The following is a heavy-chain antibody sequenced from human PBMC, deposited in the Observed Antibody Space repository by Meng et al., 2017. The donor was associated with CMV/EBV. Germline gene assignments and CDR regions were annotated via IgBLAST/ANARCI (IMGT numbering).Heavy chain of an antibody. CDR3: ARGLIAVAGIDYFDY. CDR2: IYYTGNT. CDR1: RGSIRSYY. J-gene: IGHJ4*02. D-gene: IGHD6-19*01. V-gene: IGHV4-59*12. Sequence: GSLRLSCTVSRGSIRSYYWSWIRQPPGKGLEWIGYIYYTGNTNYNSSLKSRVTISVDTSKNQFSLKLSSVTAADTAVYYCARGLIAVAGIDYFDYWGQGTLVTVSS.